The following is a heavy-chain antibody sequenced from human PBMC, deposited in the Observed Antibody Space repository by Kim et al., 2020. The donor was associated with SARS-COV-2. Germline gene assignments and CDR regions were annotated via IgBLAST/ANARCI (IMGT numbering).Heavy chain of an antibody. CDR3: VRGATIY. J-gene: IGHJ4*02. Sequence: LSLTCAASGFTFSSYWMNWVRQAPGKGLEWVANIKQDGSDKYYVDSVKGRFTISRDNTKNSLSLQMNRLRGDDTAVYYCVRGATIYWGQGTLVTVSS. CDR2: IKQDGSDK. D-gene: IGHD5-12*01. V-gene: IGHV3-7*03. CDR1: GFTFSSYW.